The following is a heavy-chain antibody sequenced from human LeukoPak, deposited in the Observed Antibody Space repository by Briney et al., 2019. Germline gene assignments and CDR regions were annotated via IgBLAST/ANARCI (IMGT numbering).Heavy chain of an antibody. Sequence: SETLSLTCTVSGGSISSYYWSWIRQPAGKGLEWIGRIYTSGSTNYNPSLKSRVTMSVDASKNQFSLKLSSVTAADTAVYYCARAPYSGYDGYYFDYWGQGTLVTVSS. D-gene: IGHD5-12*01. CDR3: ARAPYSGYDGYYFDY. CDR1: GGSISSYY. J-gene: IGHJ4*02. V-gene: IGHV4-4*07. CDR2: IYTSGST.